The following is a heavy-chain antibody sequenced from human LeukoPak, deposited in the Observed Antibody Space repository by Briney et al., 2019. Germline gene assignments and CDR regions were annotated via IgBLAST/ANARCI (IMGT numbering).Heavy chain of an antibody. Sequence: GXXXXXXXKGXGYSFTSYWIGWVRQMPGKGLEWMGIIYPGDSDTRYSPSFQGQVTISADKSISTAYLQWSSLKASDTAMYYCARTLYSGSLEYFQHWGQGTLVTVSS. CDR2: IYPGDSDT. CDR3: ARTLYSGSLEYFQH. V-gene: IGHV5-51*01. J-gene: IGHJ1*01. CDR1: GYSFTSYW. D-gene: IGHD1-26*01.